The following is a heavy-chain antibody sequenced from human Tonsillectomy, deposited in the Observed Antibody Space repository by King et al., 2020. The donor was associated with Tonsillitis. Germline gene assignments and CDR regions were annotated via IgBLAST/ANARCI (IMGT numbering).Heavy chain of an antibody. J-gene: IGHJ3*02. CDR1: GGSISSSSYY. CDR2: IYYSGST. D-gene: IGHD2-21*02. Sequence: QLQESGPGLVKPSETLSLTCTVSGGSISSSSYYWGWIRQPPGKGLEWIGSIYYSGSTYYNPSLKSRVIISVDTSKNQFSLKLSSVTAADTAVYYCAGRRTVVVTAGRDDAFDIWGQGTMVTVSS. V-gene: IGHV4-39*01. CDR3: AGRRTVVVTAGRDDAFDI.